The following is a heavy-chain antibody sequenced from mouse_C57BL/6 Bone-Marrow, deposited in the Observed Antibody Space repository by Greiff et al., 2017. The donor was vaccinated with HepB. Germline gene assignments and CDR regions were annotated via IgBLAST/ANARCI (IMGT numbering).Heavy chain of an antibody. Sequence: EVQGVESGGGLVKPGGSLKLSCAASGFTFSDYGMHWVRQAPEKGLEWVAYISSGSSTIYYADTVKGRFTISRDNAKNTLFLQMTSLRSEDTAMYYCARGDYDYDGYAMDYWGQGTSVTVSS. D-gene: IGHD2-4*01. CDR2: ISSGSSTI. CDR1: GFTFSDYG. V-gene: IGHV5-17*01. CDR3: ARGDYDYDGYAMDY. J-gene: IGHJ4*01.